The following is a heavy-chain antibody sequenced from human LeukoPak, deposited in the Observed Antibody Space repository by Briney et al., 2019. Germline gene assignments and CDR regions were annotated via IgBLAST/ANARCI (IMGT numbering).Heavy chain of an antibody. J-gene: IGHJ4*02. CDR3: AKGWTGYYSSWHGN. D-gene: IGHD6-13*01. CDR2: ISYDGSNK. V-gene: IGHV3-30*18. Sequence: PGGSLRLSCAASGFTFSSYGMHWVRQAPGKGLEWVAVISYDGSNKYYADSVKGRFTISRDNSKNTLYLQMNSLRAEDTAVYYCAKGWTGYYSSWHGNWGQGTLVTVSS. CDR1: GFTFSSYG.